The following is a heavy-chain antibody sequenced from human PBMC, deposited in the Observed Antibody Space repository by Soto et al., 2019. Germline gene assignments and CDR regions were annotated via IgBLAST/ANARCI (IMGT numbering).Heavy chain of an antibody. Sequence: EVQLVESGGGLVKPGGSLRLSVAASDFPIRKAWMNWVRQAPGKGLEWVGRIKTKTEGGATDYAAPLKGRFTISRDDSKNTLFLQMNSLKTEDTAVYYCTTGSVEGVWGQGATVTVSS. D-gene: IGHD2-15*01. CDR3: TTGSVEGV. CDR2: IKTKTEGGAT. V-gene: IGHV3-15*07. CDR1: DFPIRKAW. J-gene: IGHJ6*02.